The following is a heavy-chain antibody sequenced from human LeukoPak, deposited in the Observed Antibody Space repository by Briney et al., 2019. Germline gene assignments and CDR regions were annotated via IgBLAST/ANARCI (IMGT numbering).Heavy chain of an antibody. CDR2: IWYDGSNK. Sequence: GRSLRLSCAASGFTFSSYGMHWVRQAPGKGLEWVAVIWYDGSNKYYADSVKGRFTISRDNSKNTLYLQMNSLRAEDTAVYYCATGYCSGGSCYPPPYWGQGTLVTVSS. CDR3: ATGYCSGGSCYPPPY. CDR1: GFTFSSYG. D-gene: IGHD2-15*01. J-gene: IGHJ4*02. V-gene: IGHV3-33*01.